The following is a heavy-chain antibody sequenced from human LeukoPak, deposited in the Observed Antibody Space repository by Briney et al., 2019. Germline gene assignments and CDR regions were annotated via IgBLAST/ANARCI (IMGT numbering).Heavy chain of an antibody. J-gene: IGHJ3*02. V-gene: IGHV1-2*06. Sequence: ASVKVSCKASGYTFTDYYMHWVRQAPGQGLGWMGRISPNSGGTNYPPKFQGRVTMTRDTSISTAYMELSRLKSDDTAVYYCARDRDSGSYRDTFHIWGQGTMVTVSS. CDR2: ISPNSGGT. D-gene: IGHD3-10*01. CDR1: GYTFTDYY. CDR3: ARDRDSGSYRDTFHI.